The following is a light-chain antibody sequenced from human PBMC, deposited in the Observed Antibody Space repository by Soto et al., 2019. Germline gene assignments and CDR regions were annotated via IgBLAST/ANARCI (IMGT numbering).Light chain of an antibody. V-gene: IGKV3-11*01. CDR2: DAS. Sequence: EIVLTQSPATLSLSPGERATLSCRASQSVSSYLAWYQQKPGQAPSLLIYDASNRATGIPARFSGSGSGTDFTLTISSLEPEDFAVYWCQQYDSSPRTFGQGTKVEIK. CDR1: QSVSSY. J-gene: IGKJ1*01. CDR3: QQYDSSPRT.